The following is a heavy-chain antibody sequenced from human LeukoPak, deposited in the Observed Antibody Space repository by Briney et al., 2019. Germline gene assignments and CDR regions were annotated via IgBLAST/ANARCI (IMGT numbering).Heavy chain of an antibody. D-gene: IGHD3-22*01. CDR3: ARGPWDYYDSSNYRTFDY. CDR1: GFTFSSYS. CDR2: ISSSSSYI. V-gene: IGHV3-21*01. Sequence: GGSLRLSCAASGFTFSSYSMNWVRQAPGKGLEWVSSISSSSSYIYYADSVKGRFTISRDNARNSLYLQMNTLRAEDTAVYYCARGPWDYYDSSNYRTFDYWGQGTLVTVSS. J-gene: IGHJ4*02.